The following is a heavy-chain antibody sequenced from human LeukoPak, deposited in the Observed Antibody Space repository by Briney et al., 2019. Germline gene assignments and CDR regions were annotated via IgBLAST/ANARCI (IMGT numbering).Heavy chain of an antibody. J-gene: IGHJ4*02. CDR3: AKDPDCTSGVCYTFFDY. Sequence: GGSLRLSCAASGFPFSRFTMNWVRQAPGKGLESVSAISGSGGSTYYADSVKGRFTISRDNSKNTLYLQMNSLRAEDTAVYYCAKDPDCTSGVCYTFFDYWGQGTLVTVSS. V-gene: IGHV3-23*01. D-gene: IGHD2-8*01. CDR1: GFPFSRFT. CDR2: ISGSGGST.